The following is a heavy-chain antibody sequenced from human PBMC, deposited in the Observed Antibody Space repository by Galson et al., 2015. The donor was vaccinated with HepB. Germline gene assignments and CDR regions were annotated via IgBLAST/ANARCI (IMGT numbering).Heavy chain of an antibody. V-gene: IGHV3-30-3*01. D-gene: IGHD2-15*01. CDR3: ARDARYCSGGSCYSAVYYYYYGMDV. J-gene: IGHJ6*02. CDR2: ISYDGSNK. Sequence: WIRQPPGKGLEWGAVISYDGSNKYYADAVKGRFTISRDNSKNTLYLQMNSLRAEDTAVYYCARDARYCSGGSCYSAVYYYYYGMDVWGQGTTVTVSS.